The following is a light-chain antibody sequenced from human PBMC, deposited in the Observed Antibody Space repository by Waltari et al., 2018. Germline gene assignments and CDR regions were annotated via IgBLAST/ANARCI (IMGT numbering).Light chain of an antibody. CDR3: QVWDANTDPGV. CDR1: SLRYYY. CDR2: YDS. Sequence: SSELTQDPAVSVALGQTVRITCQGDSLRYYYANWYRQRPGQAPVLVISYDSDRPSGIPDRLSGSNSGNTATLTISRVEAGDEADYYCQVWDANTDPGVFGTGTEVTVL. J-gene: IGLJ1*01. V-gene: IGLV3-21*01.